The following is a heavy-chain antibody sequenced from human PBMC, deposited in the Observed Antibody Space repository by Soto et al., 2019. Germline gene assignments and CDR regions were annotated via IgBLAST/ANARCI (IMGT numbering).Heavy chain of an antibody. CDR1: GGSFSGYY. V-gene: IGHV4-34*01. CDR2: INHSGST. J-gene: IGHJ5*02. D-gene: IGHD1-7*01. CDR3: ARTRYNWNYGDWFDP. Sequence: LSLTCAVYGGSFSGYYWSWIRQPPGKGLEWIGEINHSGSTNYNPSLKSRVTISVDTSKNQFSLKLSSVTAADTAVYYCARTRYNWNYGDWFDPWGQGTLVTVSS.